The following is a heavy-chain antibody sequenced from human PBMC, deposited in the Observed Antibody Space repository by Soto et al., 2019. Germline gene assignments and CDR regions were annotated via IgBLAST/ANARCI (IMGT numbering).Heavy chain of an antibody. V-gene: IGHV3-33*01. CDR3: AARVAPNWFDP. CDR2: IWYDGSNK. Sequence: GGSLRLSCAASGFTFSSYGMHWVRQAPGKWLEWVAVIWYDGSNKYYADSVKGRFTISRDNSKNTLYLQMNSLRAEDTAVYYCAARVAPNWFDPWGQGXLVTVYS. J-gene: IGHJ5*02. CDR1: GFTFSSYG. D-gene: IGHD5-12*01.